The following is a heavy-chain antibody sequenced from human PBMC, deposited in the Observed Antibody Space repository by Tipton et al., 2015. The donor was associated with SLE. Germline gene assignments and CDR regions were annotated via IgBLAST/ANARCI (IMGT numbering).Heavy chain of an antibody. Sequence: TLSLTCTVSGGSISRSSYYWGWIRQPPGKGLEWIASIFYSGTTFHNPSLKSRVTISVDTSKNQFSLKLSSVTAADTAVYYCARVRSGLHSWGFDPWGQGTLVTVSS. CDR2: IFYSGTT. J-gene: IGHJ5*02. D-gene: IGHD3-10*01. V-gene: IGHV4-39*07. CDR1: GGSISRSSYY. CDR3: ARVRSGLHSWGFDP.